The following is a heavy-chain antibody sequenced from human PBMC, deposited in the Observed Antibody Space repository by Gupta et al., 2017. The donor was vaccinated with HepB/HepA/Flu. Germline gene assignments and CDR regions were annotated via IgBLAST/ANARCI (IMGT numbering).Heavy chain of an antibody. Sequence: EVQLVESGGGLIQPGGSLRLSCAASGFTVSSNYMSWVRQAPGKGLEWVSVIYSGGSTYYADSVKGRFTISRDNSKNTLYLQMNSLRAEDTAVYYCARAGRGFGDADAFDIWGQGTMVTVSS. CDR2: IYSGGST. J-gene: IGHJ3*02. V-gene: IGHV3-53*01. CDR3: ARAGRGFGDADAFDI. D-gene: IGHD3-10*01. CDR1: GFTVSSNY.